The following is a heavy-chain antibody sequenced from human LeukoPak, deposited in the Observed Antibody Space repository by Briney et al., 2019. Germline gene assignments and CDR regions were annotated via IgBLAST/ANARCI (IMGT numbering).Heavy chain of an antibody. CDR2: IYYSGST. CDR3: AREGLYGSYFDY. Sequence: SETVSLTCTVSGGSISSYYCSWIRQPPGEGLEWIGYIYYSGSTNYNPSLKSRVTISVDTSKNQLSLKLSSVTAADTAVYYCAREGLYGSYFDYWGQGTLVTVSS. J-gene: IGHJ4*02. D-gene: IGHD2/OR15-2a*01. CDR1: GGSISSYY. V-gene: IGHV4-59*01.